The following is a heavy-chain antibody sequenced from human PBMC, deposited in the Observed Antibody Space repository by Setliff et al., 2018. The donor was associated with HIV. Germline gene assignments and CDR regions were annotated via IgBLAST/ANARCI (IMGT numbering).Heavy chain of an antibody. V-gene: IGHV4-39*01. J-gene: IGHJ4*02. CDR3: ARLRQWLAFFDS. Sequence: PSETLSLTCTVSGGSISRGSYSWGWIRQPPGEGLEWIGSISYTGITNYNPSLKSRVTISVDTSQNQFSLKLTSVTAAGTAVYYCARLRQWLAFFDSWGQGTLVTV. CDR1: GGSISRGSYS. D-gene: IGHD6-19*01. CDR2: ISYTGIT.